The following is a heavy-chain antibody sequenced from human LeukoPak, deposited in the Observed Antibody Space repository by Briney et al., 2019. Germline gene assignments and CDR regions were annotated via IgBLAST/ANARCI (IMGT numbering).Heavy chain of an antibody. D-gene: IGHD1-26*01. CDR1: GYTFTSYG. Sequence: ASVKVSCKASGYTFTSYGISWVRQAPGQGLEWMGWISAYNGNTNYAQKFQGRVTMTRDTSISTAYMELSRLRSDDTAVYYCPRGREGPTSYYYYYMDVWGKGTTVTISS. CDR3: PRGREGPTSYYYYYMDV. V-gene: IGHV1-18*01. CDR2: ISAYNGNT. J-gene: IGHJ6*03.